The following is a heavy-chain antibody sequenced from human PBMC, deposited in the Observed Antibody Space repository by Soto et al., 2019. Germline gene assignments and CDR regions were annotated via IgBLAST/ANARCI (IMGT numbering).Heavy chain of an antibody. D-gene: IGHD6-13*01. V-gene: IGHV3-33*01. CDR2: IWYDGSNK. J-gene: IGHJ4*02. CDR1: GFTFRSYG. Sequence: QVQLVESGGGVVQPGRSLRLSCAASGFTFRSYGMQRVRQAPDKGLEWVAVIWYDGSNKYYADSVKGRFTISRDNSKNTLCLQMNSLRAEDTAVYYCARESSAGNFDYWGQGTLVTVSS. CDR3: ARESSAGNFDY.